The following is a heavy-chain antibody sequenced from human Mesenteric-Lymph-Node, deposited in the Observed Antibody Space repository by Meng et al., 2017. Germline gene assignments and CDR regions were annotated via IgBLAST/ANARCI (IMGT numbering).Heavy chain of an antibody. V-gene: IGHV1-2*06. CDR3: ARTNDYGDYGDFSY. CDR2: INPNTGGI. J-gene: IGHJ1*01. CDR1: GYTFNGYY. Sequence: LNLWQSGAEVKRPGASVKVSCQASGYTFNGYYLHWVRQAPGQGLEWMGRINPNTGGIIYAQKFQGRVTMTTDTSNSTAYMVLNSLRSDDTAVFYCARTNDYGDYGDFSYWGQGTLVTVSS. D-gene: IGHD4-17*01.